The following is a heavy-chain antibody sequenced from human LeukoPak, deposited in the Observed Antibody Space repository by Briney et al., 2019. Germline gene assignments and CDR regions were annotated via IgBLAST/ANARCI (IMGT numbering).Heavy chain of an antibody. CDR2: INPSGGST. J-gene: IGHJ3*02. CDR1: GYTFTSYY. Sequence: GASVKVSCKASGYTFTSYYMHWVRQAPGQGLEWMGIINPSGGSTSYAQKFQGRVTMTRDTSTSTVYMELSSLRSEDTAVYYCARALEMGGEGWYPRGAFDIWGQGTMVTVSS. CDR3: ARALEMGGEGWYPRGAFDI. V-gene: IGHV1-46*01. D-gene: IGHD2-15*01.